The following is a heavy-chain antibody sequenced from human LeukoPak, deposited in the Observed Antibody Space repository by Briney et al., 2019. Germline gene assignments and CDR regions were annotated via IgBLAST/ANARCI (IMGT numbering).Heavy chain of an antibody. D-gene: IGHD3-3*01. J-gene: IGHJ3*02. CDR2: ISSSSSYI. CDR1: GFTFSSYS. CDR3: ARPYYDFWSGYYFEGAFDI. Sequence: PGGSLRLSCAASGFTFSSYSMNWVRQAPGKGLEWVSSISSSSSYIYYADSVKGRFTISRDNAKNSLYLQMNSLRAEDTAVYYCARPYYDFWSGYYFEGAFDIWGQGTMVTVSS. V-gene: IGHV3-21*01.